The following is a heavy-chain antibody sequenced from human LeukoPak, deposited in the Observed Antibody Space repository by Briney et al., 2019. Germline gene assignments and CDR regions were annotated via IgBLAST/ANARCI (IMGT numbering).Heavy chain of an antibody. Sequence: SETLSLTCTVSGGSISSYYWSWIRQPAGKGLEWIGRIYTSGSTNYNPSLKSRVTISVDTSKNQFSLKLSSVTAADTAVYYCARDLGPQYCSSTSCYIGYFDYWGQGTLVTVSS. J-gene: IGHJ4*02. CDR3: ARDLGPQYCSSTSCYIGYFDY. D-gene: IGHD2-2*02. V-gene: IGHV4-4*07. CDR2: IYTSGST. CDR1: GGSISSYY.